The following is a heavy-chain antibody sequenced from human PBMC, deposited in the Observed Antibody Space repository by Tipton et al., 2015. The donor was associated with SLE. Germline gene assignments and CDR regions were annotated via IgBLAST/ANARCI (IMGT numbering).Heavy chain of an antibody. D-gene: IGHD2-21*01. J-gene: IGHJ6*03. CDR1: GASISSHH. CDR2: IFYTGST. V-gene: IGHV4-59*11. CDR3: ARDVAGSYCGGDCSDFYDHMDV. Sequence: TLSLTCSVSGASISSHHWSWLRQPPGKGLEWIGHIFYTGSTIYNPSLKSRVTISIHTSETQFSLKLSSVTAADTAVYYCARDVAGSYCGGDCSDFYDHMDVWGKGTTVTVSS.